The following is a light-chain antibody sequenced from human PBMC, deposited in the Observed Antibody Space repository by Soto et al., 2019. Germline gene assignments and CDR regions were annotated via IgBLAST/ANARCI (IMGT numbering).Light chain of an antibody. CDR1: QSVSTRS. V-gene: IGKV3D-20*02. Sequence: EIVLTQSPGTLSLSPGERATLSCRASQSVSTRSLAWYQQKPGQAPRLLISGASSRAADIPDRFSGSGSGTDFTLTINSLEPEDFAVYYCQVRTDWRAFMYSFGEGTKLEVK. CDR2: GAS. J-gene: IGKJ2*01. CDR3: QVRTDWRAFMYS.